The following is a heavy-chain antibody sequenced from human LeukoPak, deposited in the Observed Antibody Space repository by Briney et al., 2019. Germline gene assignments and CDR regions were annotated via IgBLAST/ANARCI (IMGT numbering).Heavy chain of an antibody. CDR1: GGSISRYY. Sequence: SETLSLTCTVSGGSISRYYWSWIRQPPGKGLEWIGYIYYSGSTNYNPSLKSRVTISVDTSKNQFSLKLSSVTAADTAVYYCARGTPRLLWFGESFDYWGQGTLVTVSS. CDR3: ARGTPRLLWFGESFDY. V-gene: IGHV4-59*01. D-gene: IGHD3-10*01. J-gene: IGHJ4*02. CDR2: IYYSGST.